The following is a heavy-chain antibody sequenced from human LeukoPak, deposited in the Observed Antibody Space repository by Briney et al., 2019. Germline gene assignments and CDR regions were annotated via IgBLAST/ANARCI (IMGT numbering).Heavy chain of an antibody. CDR3: AKFITEVATIGLVRY. CDR2: ISSSSSYI. Sequence: GGSLRLSCAASGFTFSSYSMNWVRQAPGKGLEWVSSISSSSSYIYYADSVKGRFTISRDNAKNSLYLQMNSLRAEDTAVYYCAKFITEVATIGLVRYWGQGTLVTVSS. D-gene: IGHD5-12*01. CDR1: GFTFSSYS. J-gene: IGHJ4*02. V-gene: IGHV3-21*04.